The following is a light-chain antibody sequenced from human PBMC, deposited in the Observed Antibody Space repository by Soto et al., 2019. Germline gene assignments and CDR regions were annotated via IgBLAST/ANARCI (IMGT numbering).Light chain of an antibody. CDR2: DAS. CDR3: QQYNFWPPLT. V-gene: IGKV3-15*01. CDR1: QSVNSN. Sequence: EIVMTQSPATLSVSPGERATLSCRASQSVNSNLAWYRQKPGQAPRLLNSDASTRATGVPARFSGSGSGTEFTLTISSLQSEDSGIYYCQQYNFWPPLTFGGGTKVEIK. J-gene: IGKJ4*01.